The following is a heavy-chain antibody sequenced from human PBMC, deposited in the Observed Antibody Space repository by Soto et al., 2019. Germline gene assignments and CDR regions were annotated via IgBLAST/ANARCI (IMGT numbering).Heavy chain of an antibody. V-gene: IGHV1-8*01. CDR3: ARWPDGYYYYGMDV. J-gene: IGHJ6*04. CDR1: GYTFTSYD. CDR2: MNPNSGNT. Sequence: QVQLVQSGAEVKKPGASVKVSCKASGYTFTSYDINWVRQATGQGLEWMGWMNPNSGNTGYAQKFQGRVTMTRNTSISTAYMELGSLRSEDSAVYYCARWPDGYYYYGMDVWGKGTTVSVSS.